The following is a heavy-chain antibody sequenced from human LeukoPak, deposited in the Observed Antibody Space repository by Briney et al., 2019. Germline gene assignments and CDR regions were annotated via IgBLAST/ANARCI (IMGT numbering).Heavy chain of an antibody. J-gene: IGHJ4*02. Sequence: SETLSLTCAVYGGSFSGYYWSWFRQHPGKGLEWIGYINYSGNTYSNPSLKSRLAISLDTSRNQLSLKLSSVTAADTAVYYCARENVRTFDYWGQGTLVTVSS. CDR3: ARENVRTFDY. CDR2: INYSGNT. D-gene: IGHD1-14*01. V-gene: IGHV4-34*09. CDR1: GGSFSGYY.